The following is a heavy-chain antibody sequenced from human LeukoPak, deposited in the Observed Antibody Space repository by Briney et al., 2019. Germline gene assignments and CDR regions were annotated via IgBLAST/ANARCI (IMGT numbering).Heavy chain of an antibody. Sequence: GGSLRLSCAASGFSITIYAMTWVRRAPGKGLEWVSGINWNGGSTGYADSVKGRFTISRDNAKNSLYLQMNSLRAEDTASYYCARAYLYYYDSSGYSTYYFDYWGQGTLVTVSS. CDR2: INWNGGST. J-gene: IGHJ4*02. D-gene: IGHD3-22*01. CDR1: GFSITIYA. V-gene: IGHV3-20*04. CDR3: ARAYLYYYDSSGYSTYYFDY.